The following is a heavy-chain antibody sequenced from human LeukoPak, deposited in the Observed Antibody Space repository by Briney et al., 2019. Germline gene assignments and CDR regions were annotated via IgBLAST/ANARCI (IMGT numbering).Heavy chain of an antibody. CDR2: INPSGGST. V-gene: IGHV1-46*01. CDR3: ARDRGGKYGMDV. D-gene: IGHD3-10*01. J-gene: IGHJ6*02. Sequence: ASVKVSCKASGYTFTSYYMHWVRRAPGQGLEWMGIINPSGGSTSYAQKFQGRVTMTRDTSTSTVYMELSSLRSEDTALYYCARDRGGKYGMDVWGQGTTVTVSS. CDR1: GYTFTSYY.